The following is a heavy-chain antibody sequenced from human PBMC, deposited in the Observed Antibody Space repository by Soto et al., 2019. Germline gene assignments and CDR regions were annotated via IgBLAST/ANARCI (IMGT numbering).Heavy chain of an antibody. Sequence: PSETLSLTCTVSGDSVGNENYYWAWIRQSPGKGLEWIGYIYCSGTTNYNSHLKSRVTLSVDTSRNQFSLSLTSVTAADTAVYFCARSQRGRTAFTFDYWGQGVLVTVSS. D-gene: IGHD1-26*01. CDR2: IYCSGTT. CDR3: ARSQRGRTAFTFDY. J-gene: IGHJ4*02. CDR1: GDSVGNENYY. V-gene: IGHV4-61*01.